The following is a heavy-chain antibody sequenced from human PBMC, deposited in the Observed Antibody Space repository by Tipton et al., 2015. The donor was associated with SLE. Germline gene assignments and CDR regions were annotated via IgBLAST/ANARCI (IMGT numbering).Heavy chain of an antibody. CDR2: ISHSGST. D-gene: IGHD1-1*01. J-gene: IGHJ6*02. CDR1: GGSFSAFY. V-gene: IGHV4-34*01. Sequence: TLSLTCAVYGGSFSAFYWSWIRQPPGKGLEWIGEISHSGSTNCNPSLKSRVTISVDTSKNQFSLKLNSVTAADTAVYYCARGINWNYYYGMDVWGQGTTVTVSS. CDR3: ARGINWNYYYGMDV.